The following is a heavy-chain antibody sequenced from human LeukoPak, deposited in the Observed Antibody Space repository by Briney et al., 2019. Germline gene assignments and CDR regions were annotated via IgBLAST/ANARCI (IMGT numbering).Heavy chain of an antibody. CDR1: GGSISSTFHY. CDR3: ARVTSHDAFDI. CDR2: VYKAGNT. Sequence: PSETLSLTCTVSGGSISSTFHYWGWTRQPPGKGLEWVASVYKAGNTYYNPSLKSRVTISVDTSKNQFSLKLSSVTAADTAVYYVARVTSHDAFDIGGQGTRFTVSS. J-gene: IGHJ3*02. V-gene: IGHV4-39*01.